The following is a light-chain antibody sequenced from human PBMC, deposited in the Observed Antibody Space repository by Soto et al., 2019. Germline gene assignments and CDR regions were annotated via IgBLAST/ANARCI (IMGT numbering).Light chain of an antibody. CDR3: QQYDNSPIT. CDR1: QSISSSF. Sequence: EIVLTHSPGILSLSPWERASLSCGASQSISSSFLAWYQQKPVQAPRLLIYGASSRATGIPDRFSGTGSETDFTLTISRLEPEDFAVYYCQQYDNSPITFGQGTRLEIK. V-gene: IGKV3-20*01. J-gene: IGKJ5*01. CDR2: GAS.